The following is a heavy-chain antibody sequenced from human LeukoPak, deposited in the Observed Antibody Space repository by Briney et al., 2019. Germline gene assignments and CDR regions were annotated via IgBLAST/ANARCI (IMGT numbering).Heavy chain of an antibody. D-gene: IGHD3-3*01. V-gene: IGHV4-59*01. CDR2: IYYSGST. CDR3: ARANTIFGVVKGFDY. J-gene: IGHJ4*02. Sequence: SETLSLTCTVSGDSISGFYWSWIRQPPGKGLEWIGYIYYSGSTNYNPSLKSRVTISVDTSKNQFSLKLSSVTAADTAVYYCARANTIFGVVKGFDYWGQGTLVTVSS. CDR1: GDSISGFY.